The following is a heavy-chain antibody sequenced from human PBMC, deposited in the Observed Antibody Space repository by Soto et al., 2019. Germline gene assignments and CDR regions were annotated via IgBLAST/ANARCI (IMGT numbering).Heavy chain of an antibody. CDR3: ARGKVEMAL. V-gene: IGHV4-59*01. J-gene: IGHJ4*02. CDR2: IYYSGST. Sequence: SETLSLTCTVSGGSISSYCWSWIRQPPGKGLEWIGYIYYSGSTNYNPPLKSRVTISVDTSKNQFSLKLSSVTAADTAVYYCARGKVEMALWGQGTLVTVSS. CDR1: GGSISSYC. D-gene: IGHD2-15*01.